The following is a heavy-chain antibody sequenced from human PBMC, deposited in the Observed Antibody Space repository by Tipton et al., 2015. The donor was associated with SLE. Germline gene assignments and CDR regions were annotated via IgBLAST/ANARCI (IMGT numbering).Heavy chain of an antibody. J-gene: IGHJ2*01. CDR2: ISYSGNT. CDR1: GGSISRSNYY. D-gene: IGHD3-16*01. CDR3: ARDLTLGRWYFDL. Sequence: TLSLTCTVSGGSISRSNYYWGWIRRPPGRGLEWIGTISYSGNTYYNPSLKSRLTISVDTSKNQFSLKLSSVTAADTAVYYCARDLTLGRWYFDLWGRGTLVTVSS. V-gene: IGHV4-39*07.